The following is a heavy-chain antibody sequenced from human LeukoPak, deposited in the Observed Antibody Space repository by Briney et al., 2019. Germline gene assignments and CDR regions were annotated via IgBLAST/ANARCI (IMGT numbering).Heavy chain of an antibody. Sequence: GGSLRLACAASGFTFSTHNMNWVRQAPGKGLEWVSYISTGSSIIYYADSVKGRFTISRDNAKNSLYLQMNSLRDEDTAVYYCARESVTYDYWGQGTLVTVSS. CDR1: GFTFSTHN. CDR2: ISTGSSII. J-gene: IGHJ4*02. D-gene: IGHD4-17*01. CDR3: ARESVTYDY. V-gene: IGHV3-48*02.